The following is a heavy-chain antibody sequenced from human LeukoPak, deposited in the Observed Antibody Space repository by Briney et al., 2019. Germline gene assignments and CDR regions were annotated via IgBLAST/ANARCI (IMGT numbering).Heavy chain of an antibody. CDR3: ARRRYGSSWTDS. Sequence: SETLSLTCAVYGGSFSGYYWNWIRQPPGKGLEWIGEINDSGSTNYNPFLKSRVSISVDTSKKQFSLKVNSVTAADTAVYYCARRRYGSSWTDSWGQGTLVTVSS. J-gene: IGHJ4*02. D-gene: IGHD5-24*01. CDR1: GGSFSGYY. CDR2: INDSGST. V-gene: IGHV4-34*01.